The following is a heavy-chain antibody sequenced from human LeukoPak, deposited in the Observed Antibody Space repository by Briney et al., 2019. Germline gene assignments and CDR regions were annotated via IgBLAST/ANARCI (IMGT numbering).Heavy chain of an antibody. CDR2: INHSGST. CDR1: GGSFSGYY. V-gene: IGHV4-34*01. Sequence: PSETLSLTCAVYGGSFSGYYWSWIRQPPGKGLEWIGEINHSGSTNYNPSLKSRVTISVDTSKNQFSLKLSSVTAPETAVYYCARDFAFDIWGQGTMVTVSS. J-gene: IGHJ3*02. CDR3: ARDFAFDI.